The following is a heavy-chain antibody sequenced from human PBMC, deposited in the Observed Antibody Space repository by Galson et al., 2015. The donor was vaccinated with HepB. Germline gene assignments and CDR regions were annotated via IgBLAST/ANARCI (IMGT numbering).Heavy chain of an antibody. V-gene: IGHV3-9*01. Sequence: SLRLSCAASGFTFDDYAMHWVRQAPGKGLEWVSGISWNSGSIGYADSVKGRFTISRDNAKNSLYLQMNSLRAEDTALYYCAKAGELRFLEWSNYYMDVWGKGTTVTVSS. D-gene: IGHD3-3*01. J-gene: IGHJ6*03. CDR2: ISWNSGSI. CDR1: GFTFDDYA. CDR3: AKAGELRFLEWSNYYMDV.